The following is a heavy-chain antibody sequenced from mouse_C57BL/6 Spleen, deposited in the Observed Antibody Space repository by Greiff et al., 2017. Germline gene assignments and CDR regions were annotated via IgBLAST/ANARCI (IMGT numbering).Heavy chain of an antibody. D-gene: IGHD3-2*02. CDR2: IDPSDSET. CDR3: ASGGVQGRIAQAPDY. CDR1: GYTFTSYW. J-gene: IGHJ2*01. Sequence: QVQLQQSGAELVRPGSSVKLSCKASGYTFTSYWMHWVKQRPIQGLEWIGNIDPSDSETHYNQKFKDKATLTVDKSSSTAYMQLSSLTSEDSAVYYCASGGVQGRIAQAPDYWGQGTTLTVSS. V-gene: IGHV1-52*01.